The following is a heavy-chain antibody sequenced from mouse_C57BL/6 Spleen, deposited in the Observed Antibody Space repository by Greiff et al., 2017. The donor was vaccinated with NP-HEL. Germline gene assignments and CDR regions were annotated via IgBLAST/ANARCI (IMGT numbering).Heavy chain of an antibody. CDR2: IDPSDSYT. Sequence: QVQLQQPGAELVRPGTSVKLSCKASGYTFTSYWMHWVKQRPGQGLEWIGVIDPSDSYTNYNQKFKGKATLTVDTSSSTAYMQLSSLTSEDSAVYYCARGDSNYGYYFDYWGQGTTLTVSS. V-gene: IGHV1-59*01. J-gene: IGHJ2*01. CDR1: GYTFTSYW. CDR3: ARGDSNYGYYFDY. D-gene: IGHD2-5*01.